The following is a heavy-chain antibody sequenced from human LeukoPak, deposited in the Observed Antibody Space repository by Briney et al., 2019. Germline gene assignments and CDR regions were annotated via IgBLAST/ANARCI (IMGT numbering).Heavy chain of an antibody. CDR2: INHSGST. CDR3: ARAASGMDV. Sequence: SETLSPTCAVYGGSFSGYYWSWIRQPPGKGLEWIGEINHSGSTNYNPSLKSRATISVDTSKNQFSLKLSSVTAADTAVYYCARAASGMDVWGQGTTVTVSS. J-gene: IGHJ6*02. CDR1: GGSFSGYY. V-gene: IGHV4-34*01.